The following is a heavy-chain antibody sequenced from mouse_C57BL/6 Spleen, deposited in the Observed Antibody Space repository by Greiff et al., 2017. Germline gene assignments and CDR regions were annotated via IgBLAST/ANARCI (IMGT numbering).Heavy chain of an antibody. V-gene: IGHV1-55*01. D-gene: IGHD1-1*01. CDR3: ARYYYGSSSMDY. Sequence: VQLQQSGAELVKPGASVKMSCKASGYTFTSYWITWVKQRPGQGLEWIGDIYPGSGSTNYNEKFKSKATLTVDTSSSTAYMQLSSLTSEDSAVYYCARYYYGSSSMDYWGQGTSVTVSS. CDR1: GYTFTSYW. CDR2: IYPGSGST. J-gene: IGHJ4*01.